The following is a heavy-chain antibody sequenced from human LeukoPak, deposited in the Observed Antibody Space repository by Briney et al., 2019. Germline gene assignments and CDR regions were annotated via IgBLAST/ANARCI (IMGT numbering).Heavy chain of an antibody. CDR3: SSGLSVLRSDNTPVDY. CDR2: IRSKANNYAT. CDR1: GFTFSGSA. J-gene: IGHJ4*02. D-gene: IGHD4-17*01. V-gene: IGHV3-73*01. Sequence: GGSLRLSCAASGFTFSGSAMHWVRQASGKGLEWVGRIRSKANNYATAYAASVKGRFTISRDDSKNTAYLQMNSLKTGDTAVYFCSSGLSVLRSDNTPVDYWGQGTLVTVSS.